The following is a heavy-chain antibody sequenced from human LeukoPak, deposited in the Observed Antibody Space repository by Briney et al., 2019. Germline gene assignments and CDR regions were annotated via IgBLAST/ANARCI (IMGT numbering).Heavy chain of an antibody. V-gene: IGHV3-23*01. CDR2: ISGSGGST. CDR3: AKEASYMFDP. CDR1: GFTFSSYA. J-gene: IGHJ5*02. D-gene: IGHD2-2*02. Sequence: GGSLRLSCAASGFTFSSYAMSWVRQAPGKGLEWVSLISGSGGSTYYADSVKGRFTISRDNAKNSLYLQMNSLRTDDTAVYYCAKEASYMFDPWGQGTLVTVSS.